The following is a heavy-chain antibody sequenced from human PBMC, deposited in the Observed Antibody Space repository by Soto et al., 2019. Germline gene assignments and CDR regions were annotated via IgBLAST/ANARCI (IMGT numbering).Heavy chain of an antibody. D-gene: IGHD3-10*01. V-gene: IGHV5-51*01. J-gene: IGHJ3*02. Sequence: GESLKISCKGSGYGFTSYWIGWVRQMPGKGLEWMGIIYAGDTETRYSPSFQGLVTISADKSISTAYLQWSSLKASDTAMYYCARHRRDYPFDIWGQGTMVTVSS. CDR1: GYGFTSYW. CDR2: IYAGDTET. CDR3: ARHRRDYPFDI.